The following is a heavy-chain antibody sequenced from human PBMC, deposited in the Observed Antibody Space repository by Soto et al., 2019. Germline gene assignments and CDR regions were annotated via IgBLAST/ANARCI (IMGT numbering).Heavy chain of an antibody. D-gene: IGHD4-17*01. CDR3: ARGDHDYYYYYYGMDV. V-gene: IGHV3-21*01. CDR2: ISSSSSYI. Sequence: GGSLRLSCAASGFTFSSYSMNWVRQAPGKGLEWVSSISSSSSYIYYADSVKGRFTISRDNAKNSLYLQMNSLRAEDTAVYYCARGDHDYYYYYYGMDVWGQGTTVTVSS. J-gene: IGHJ6*02. CDR1: GFTFSSYS.